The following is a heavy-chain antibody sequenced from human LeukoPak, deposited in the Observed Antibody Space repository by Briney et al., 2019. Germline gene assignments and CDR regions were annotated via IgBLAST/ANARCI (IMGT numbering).Heavy chain of an antibody. CDR2: IYYSGST. J-gene: IGHJ3*02. Sequence: KPSETLSLTCTVSGGSISSYYWSWIRQPPGKGLEWIGYIYYSGSTNYNPSLKSRVTISVDTSKNQFSLKLSSVTAADTAVYYCARVCSSSRYCAFDIWGQGTMVTVSS. CDR3: ARVCSSSRYCAFDI. V-gene: IGHV4-59*01. D-gene: IGHD6-13*01. CDR1: GGSISSYY.